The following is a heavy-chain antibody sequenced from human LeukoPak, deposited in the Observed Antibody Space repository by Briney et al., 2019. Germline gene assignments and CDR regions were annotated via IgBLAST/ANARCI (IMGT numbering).Heavy chain of an antibody. CDR3: ARGLYSGSSYYYYYYMDV. CDR1: GYSISSGYY. CDR2: IYHSGST. V-gene: IGHV4-38-2*02. J-gene: IGHJ6*03. D-gene: IGHD1-26*01. Sequence: SETLSLTCTVSGYSISSGYYWGWIRQPPGKGLEWIGSIYHSGSTYYNPSLKSRVTISVDTSKNQFSLKLSSVTAADTAVYYCARGLYSGSSYYYYYYMDVWGKGTTVTISS.